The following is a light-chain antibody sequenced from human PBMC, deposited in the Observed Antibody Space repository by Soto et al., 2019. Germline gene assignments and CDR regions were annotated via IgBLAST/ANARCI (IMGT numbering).Light chain of an antibody. CDR1: ALPKQY. CDR3: QSADSSSTYVV. J-gene: IGLJ2*01. Sequence: SYELTQPPSVSVSPGQTARITCSGNALPKQYAYWYQQKPGQAPVLVIYKDSERRSGIPERFSGSSSGTTVTLTISGVQAEDEAAYYCQSADSSSTYVVFGGGTKLTVL. V-gene: IGLV3-25*02. CDR2: KDS.